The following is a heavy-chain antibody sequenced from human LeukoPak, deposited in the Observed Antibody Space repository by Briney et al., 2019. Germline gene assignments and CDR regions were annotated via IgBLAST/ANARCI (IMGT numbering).Heavy chain of an antibody. CDR2: ISGSGGST. J-gene: IGHJ3*02. Sequence: GGSLRLSCAASGFTFSSYAMSWVRQAPGKGLEWVSAISGSGGSTYYADSVKGRFTISRDNSKNTLYLQMNSLRAEDTAVYYCAKKTGNGILPGATFDIWGKGTMVTVSS. CDR1: GFTFSSYA. D-gene: IGHD3-9*01. CDR3: AKKTGNGILPGATFDI. V-gene: IGHV3-23*01.